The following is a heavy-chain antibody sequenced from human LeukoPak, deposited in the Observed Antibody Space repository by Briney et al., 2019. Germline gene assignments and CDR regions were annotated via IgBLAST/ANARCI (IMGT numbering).Heavy chain of an antibody. CDR1: GFTFSSYW. CDR3: ARDLSHRGARGPYDILTGYYCYDY. CDR2: IKQDGSEK. J-gene: IGHJ4*02. D-gene: IGHD3-9*01. V-gene: IGHV3-7*01. Sequence: GGSLRLSCAASGFTFSSYWMSWVRQAPGKGLEWVANIKQDGSEKYYVDSVKGRFTISRDNAKNSLYLQMNSLRAEDTAVYYCARDLSHRGARGPYDILTGYYCYDYWGQGTLVTVSS.